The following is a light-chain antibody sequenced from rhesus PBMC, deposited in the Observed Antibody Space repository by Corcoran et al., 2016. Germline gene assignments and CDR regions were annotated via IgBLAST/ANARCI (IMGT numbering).Light chain of an antibody. CDR1: LCLNNL. J-gene: IGKJ4*01. CDR2: KTA. Sequence: DIQMTQSPSSLSASVGDTLIITCRASLCLNNLLDWYQQKPGKAPKLLIYKTASLQSGVPSRFSGSGSGTDFTLTISDLQPESIATYYCLRYCSATITFGGGIKVEIK. V-gene: IGKV1-22*01. CDR3: LRYCSATIT.